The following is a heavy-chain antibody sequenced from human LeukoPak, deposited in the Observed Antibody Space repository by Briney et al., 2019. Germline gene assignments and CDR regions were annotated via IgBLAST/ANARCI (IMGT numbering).Heavy chain of an antibody. Sequence: PGGSLRLSCAASGFTVTSNYMSWVRQAPGKGLEWVSVIYSGGSTYYADSVKGRFTISRDNSKNTLYLQMNSLRAEDTAVYYCASVHNWNRHFDYWGQGTLVTVSS. J-gene: IGHJ4*02. V-gene: IGHV3-53*01. CDR3: ASVHNWNRHFDY. D-gene: IGHD1-20*01. CDR1: GFTVTSNY. CDR2: IYSGGST.